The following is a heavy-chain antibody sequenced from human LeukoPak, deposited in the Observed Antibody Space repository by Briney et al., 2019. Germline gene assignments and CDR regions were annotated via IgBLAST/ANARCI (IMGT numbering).Heavy chain of an antibody. D-gene: IGHD2-15*01. CDR1: GFTFSSYA. V-gene: IGHV3-23*01. CDR3: AKRSGVVVAATSGLLFDY. J-gene: IGHJ4*02. CDR2: ISGSGGST. Sequence: PGGSLRLSCAASGFTFSSYAMSWVRQAPGKRLEWVSAISGSGGSTYYADSVKGRFTISRDNSKNTLYLQMNSLRAEDTAVHYCAKRSGVVVAATSGLLFDYWGQGTLVTVSS.